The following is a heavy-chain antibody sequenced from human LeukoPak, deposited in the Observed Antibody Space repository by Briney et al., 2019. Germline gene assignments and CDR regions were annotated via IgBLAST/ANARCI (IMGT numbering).Heavy chain of an antibody. D-gene: IGHD3-10*01. CDR3: AKGGLVRGAMLATLGFDP. CDR1: GDSVSSKGAG. CDR2: TYYRSKWYT. J-gene: IGHJ5*02. V-gene: IGHV6-1*01. Sequence: SQTLSLTCAISGDSVSSKGAGWNWIRQSPSRGLECLGRTYYRSKWYTDIADSVEGRMTINADTSKNQFSLQLNSLIPEDTGVYYCAKGGLVRGAMLATLGFDPWDQGIPVTVSS.